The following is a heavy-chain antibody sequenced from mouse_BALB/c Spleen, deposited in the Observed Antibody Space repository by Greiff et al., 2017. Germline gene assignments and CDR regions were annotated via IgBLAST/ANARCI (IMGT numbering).Heavy chain of an antibody. J-gene: IGHJ3*01. CDR2: IYPGDGDT. D-gene: IGHD2-14*01. V-gene: IGHV1-80*01. Sequence: QVQLQQSGAELVRPGSSVKISCKASGYAFSSYWMNWVKQRPGQGLEWIGQIYPGDGDTNYNGKFKGKATLTADKSSSTAYMQLSSLTSEDSAVYFCARGEGRPWFAYWGQGTLVTVSA. CDR3: ARGEGRPWFAY. CDR1: GYAFSSYW.